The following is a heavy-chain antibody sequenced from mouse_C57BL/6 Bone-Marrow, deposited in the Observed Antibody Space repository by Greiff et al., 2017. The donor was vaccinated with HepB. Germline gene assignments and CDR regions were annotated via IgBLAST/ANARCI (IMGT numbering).Heavy chain of an antibody. Sequence: VQLQESGAELVKPGASVKISCKASGYAFSSYWMNWVKQRPGKGLEWIGQIYPGDGDTNYNGKFKGKATLTADKSSSTPYMQLSSLTSEDSAVYFCARRWPYAMDYWGQGTSATVSS. CDR1: GYAFSSYW. J-gene: IGHJ4*01. D-gene: IGHD2-3*01. CDR3: ARRWPYAMDY. CDR2: IYPGDGDT. V-gene: IGHV1-80*01.